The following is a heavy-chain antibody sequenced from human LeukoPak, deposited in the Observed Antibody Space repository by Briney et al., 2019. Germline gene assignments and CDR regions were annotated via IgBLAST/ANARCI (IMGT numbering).Heavy chain of an antibody. CDR1: GFTFSSNY. CDR2: IYSGGST. Sequence: GGSLRLSCAASGFTFSSNYMSWVRQAPGKGLECVSVIYSGGSTYYADSVKGRFTISRDNSKNTLYLQMNSLRAEDTAVYYCARDLIGGYYFDYWGQGTLVTVSS. CDR3: ARDLIGGYYFDY. D-gene: IGHD3-16*01. J-gene: IGHJ4*02. V-gene: IGHV3-53*01.